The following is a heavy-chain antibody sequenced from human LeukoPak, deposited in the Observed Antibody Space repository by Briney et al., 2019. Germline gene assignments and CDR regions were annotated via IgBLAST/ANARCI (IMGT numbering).Heavy chain of an antibody. CDR1: GFTFSDYY. Sequence: GGSLRLSCAASGFTFSDYYMSWIRQAPGKGLEWVSYISSSGRTIYYADSVKGRFTISRDNAKNSLYLQMNSLRAEDTAVYYCARTLRYELPAYYFDYWGQGTLVTVSS. CDR3: ARTLRYELPAYYFDY. D-gene: IGHD3-9*01. CDR2: ISSSGRTI. J-gene: IGHJ4*02. V-gene: IGHV3-11*01.